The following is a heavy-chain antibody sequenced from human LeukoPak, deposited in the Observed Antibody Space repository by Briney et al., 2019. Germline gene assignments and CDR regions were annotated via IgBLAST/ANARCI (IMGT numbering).Heavy chain of an antibody. CDR1: GGSISSSSYY. Sequence: SETLSLTCTVSGGSISSSSYYWGWIRQPPGKGLEWIGSIYYSGSTYYNPSLKSRVTISVDTSKNQFSLKLSSVTAADTAVYYCAREKGSSGWYPPIDYWGQGTLVTVSS. V-gene: IGHV4-39*07. J-gene: IGHJ4*02. CDR2: IYYSGST. CDR3: AREKGSSGWYPPIDY. D-gene: IGHD6-19*01.